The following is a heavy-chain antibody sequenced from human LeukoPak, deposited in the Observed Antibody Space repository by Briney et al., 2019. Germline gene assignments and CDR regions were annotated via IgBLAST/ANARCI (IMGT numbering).Heavy chain of an antibody. J-gene: IGHJ3*02. V-gene: IGHV5-51*01. CDR2: IYPGDSDT. CDR1: GYSFTSYW. Sequence: GESLKISCKGSGYSFTSYWIGWVRQMPGKGLEWMGIIYPGDSDTRYSPSFQGQVTISDDKSISTAYLQWSSLKASDTAMYYCARGGNKWNYGYAFDIWGQGTMVTVSS. D-gene: IGHD1-7*01. CDR3: ARGGNKWNYGYAFDI.